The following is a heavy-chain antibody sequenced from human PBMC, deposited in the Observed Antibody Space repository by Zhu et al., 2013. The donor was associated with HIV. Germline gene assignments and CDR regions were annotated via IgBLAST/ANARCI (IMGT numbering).Heavy chain of an antibody. CDR3: ARAASHCGTFNCFGLDF. V-gene: IGHV1-69*09. CDR1: GDTFSSYA. J-gene: IGHJ4*02. D-gene: IGHD2-21*01. Sequence: QVQLVQSGAEVKKPGSSVTVSCKASGDTFSSYAISWVRQAPGQGLQWLGMINPSGGSSIYGQGFQGKLTLAVDTSTTTSYMVLTSLKSDETAVYYCARAASHCGTFNCFGLDFWGQGTQVTVSS. CDR2: INPSGGSS.